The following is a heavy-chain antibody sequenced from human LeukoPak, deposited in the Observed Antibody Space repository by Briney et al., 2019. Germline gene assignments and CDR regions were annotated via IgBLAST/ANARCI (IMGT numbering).Heavy chain of an antibody. CDR1: GYTFTGYY. J-gene: IGHJ4*02. CDR2: INPNSGGT. V-gene: IGHV1-2*02. D-gene: IGHD4-17*01. Sequence: ASVKVSCKASGYTFTGYYMHWVRQAPGQGREWMGWINPNSGGTNYAQKFQGRVTMTRDTSISTAYMELSRLRSDDTAVYYCARGNNYGDYSMGFWGQGTLVTVSS. CDR3: ARGNNYGDYSMGF.